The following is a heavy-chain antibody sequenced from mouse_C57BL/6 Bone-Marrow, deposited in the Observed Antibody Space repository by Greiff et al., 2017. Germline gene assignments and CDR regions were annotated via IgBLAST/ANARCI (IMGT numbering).Heavy chain of an antibody. D-gene: IGHD1-1*01. CDR2: ISSGGSYT. CDR1: GFTFSSYG. CDR3: ARLPYYYGSSYGWFAY. Sequence: EVQLVESGGDLVKPGGSLKLSCAASGFTFSSYGMSWVRQTPDKRLEWVATISSGGSYTYYPDSVQGRFTISRDNAKNTLYLQMSSLKSEDTAMYYCARLPYYYGSSYGWFAYWGQGTLVTVSA. V-gene: IGHV5-6*01. J-gene: IGHJ3*01.